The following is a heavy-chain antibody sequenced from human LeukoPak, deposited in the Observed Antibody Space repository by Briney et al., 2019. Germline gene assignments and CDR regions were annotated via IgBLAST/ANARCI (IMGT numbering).Heavy chain of an antibody. D-gene: IGHD2-15*01. CDR3: ARCQRGGSCYFDY. J-gene: IGHJ4*02. V-gene: IGHV4-34*01. Sequence: PSETLSLTCAVYGGSFSGYYWSWLRQPPGKGLEWIGEINHRGSTNYNPSLKSRVTVSLDTSKNQFSLKLSSVTAADTAVYYCARCQRGGSCYFDYWGQGTLVTVSS. CDR1: GGSFSGYY. CDR2: INHRGST.